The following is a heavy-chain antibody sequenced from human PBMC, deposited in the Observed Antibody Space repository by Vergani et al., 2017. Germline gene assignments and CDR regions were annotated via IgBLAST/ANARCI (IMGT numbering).Heavy chain of an antibody. CDR2: IYTSGST. V-gene: IGHV4-61*02. J-gene: IGHJ6*02. D-gene: IGHD6-13*01. Sequence: QVQLQESGPGLVKPSQTLSLTCTVSGGSISSGSYYWSWIRQPAGKGLEWIGRIYTSGSTNYNPSLKSRATISVDTSKNQFSLKLSSVTAADTAVYYCARNFGSSWYTNGMDVWGQGTTVTVSS. CDR3: ARNFGSSWYTNGMDV. CDR1: GGSISSGSYY.